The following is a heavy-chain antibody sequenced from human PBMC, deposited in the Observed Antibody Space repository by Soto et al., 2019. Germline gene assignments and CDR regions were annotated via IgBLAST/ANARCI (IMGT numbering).Heavy chain of an antibody. CDR2: INPILSMS. Sequence: QVQLVQSGAEVKRPGSSVKVSCKASGDTFAFYSINWVRQAPGLGLEWMGRINPILSMSNYAQRFQGRVTMTAYKSTSTAYMVLNSLRSAYTAMYYCATSYGSGYRAFDYWGQGALVPVSS. D-gene: IGHD3-10*01. CDR3: ATSYGSGYRAFDY. CDR1: GDTFAFYS. V-gene: IGHV1-69*02. J-gene: IGHJ4*02.